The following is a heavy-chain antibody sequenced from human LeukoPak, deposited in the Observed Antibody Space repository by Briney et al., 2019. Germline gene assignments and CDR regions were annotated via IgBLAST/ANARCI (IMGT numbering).Heavy chain of an antibody. Sequence: SETLSLTCAVYGGSLSGSYWSWIRQPPGQGLEWIGEINHSGSANYNPSLKSRVTLSIDKSKNQFSLNLSSVTAADTAVYYCARGGSATIFDYWGQGTLVTVSS. CDR2: INHSGSA. D-gene: IGHD5-12*01. CDR1: GGSLSGSY. J-gene: IGHJ4*02. CDR3: ARGGSATIFDY. V-gene: IGHV4-34*01.